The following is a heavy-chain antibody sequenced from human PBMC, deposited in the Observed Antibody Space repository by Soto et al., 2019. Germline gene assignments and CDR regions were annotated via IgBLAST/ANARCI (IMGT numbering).Heavy chain of an antibody. D-gene: IGHD6-6*01. CDR1: GFTFDDYA. J-gene: IGHJ6*02. CDR2: ISWNSGSI. V-gene: IGHV3-9*01. CDR3: AKDSQVGSSSGIYYYYYGMDV. Sequence: LRLSCAASGFTFDDYAMHWVRQAPGKGLEWVSGISWNSGSIGYADSVKGRFTISRDNAKNSLYLQMNSLRAEDTALYYCAKDSQVGSSSGIYYYYYGMDVWGQGTTVTVSS.